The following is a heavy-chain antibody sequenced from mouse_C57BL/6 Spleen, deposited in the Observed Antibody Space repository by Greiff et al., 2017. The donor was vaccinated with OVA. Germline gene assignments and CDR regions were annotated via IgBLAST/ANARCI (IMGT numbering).Heavy chain of an antibody. Sequence: EVMLVESGGGLVKPGGSLKLSCAASGFTFSSYAMSWVRQTPEKRLEWVATLSDGGSYTYYPDNVKGRFTISRDNAKNNLYLQMSHLKSEDTAMYYCARGEDWYFDVWGTGTTVTVSS. J-gene: IGHJ1*03. V-gene: IGHV5-4*03. CDR2: LSDGGSYT. CDR1: GFTFSSYA. CDR3: ARGEDWYFDV.